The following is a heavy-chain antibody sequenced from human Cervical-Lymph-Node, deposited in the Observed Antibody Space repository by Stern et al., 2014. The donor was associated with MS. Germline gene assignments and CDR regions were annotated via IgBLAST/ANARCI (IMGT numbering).Heavy chain of an antibody. V-gene: IGHV4-31*03. CDR3: ARSREHCSSTSCYAGILDL. D-gene: IGHD2-2*01. CDR1: GVSISSGDYY. J-gene: IGHJ5*02. CDR2: IDYSGST. Sequence: QVQLQESGPGLVKPSQTLSLTCTVSGVSISSGDYYWSWIRQSSGQGLKWIGFIDYSGSTYQHPSLKSRVTMSLNSSNNEISLKPSSVTAADTAVYYCARSREHCSSTSCYAGILDLWGRGTLVTVSS.